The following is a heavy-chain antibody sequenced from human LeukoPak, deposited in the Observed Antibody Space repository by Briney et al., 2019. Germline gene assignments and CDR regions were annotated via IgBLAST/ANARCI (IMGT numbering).Heavy chain of an antibody. CDR3: ARVDRVVPAASGVDY. D-gene: IGHD2-2*01. J-gene: IGHJ4*02. Sequence: AASVKVSCKASGYTFTSYGINWVRQATGQGLEWMGWMNPNSGNTGYAQKFQGRVTMTRNTSISTAYMELSSLRSEDTAVYYCARVDRVVPAASGVDYWGQGTLVTVSS. CDR2: MNPNSGNT. V-gene: IGHV1-8*02. CDR1: GYTFTSYG.